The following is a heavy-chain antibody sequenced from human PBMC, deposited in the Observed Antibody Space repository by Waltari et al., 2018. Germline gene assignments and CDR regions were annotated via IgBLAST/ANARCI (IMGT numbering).Heavy chain of an antibody. Sequence: EVQLVESGGGLAQPGGSLSLSCAASGLSFSIYWMTWVRQASGKGPEWGANIKQDGSEKYYMDSVKGRFTISRDNAKNSLYLQMNNLRVEDTAVYYCTRGGRDSSWYWRDWGQGTLVTVSS. V-gene: IGHV3-7*01. J-gene: IGHJ4*02. CDR2: IKQDGSEK. CDR1: GLSFSIYW. D-gene: IGHD6-13*01. CDR3: TRGGRDSSWYWRD.